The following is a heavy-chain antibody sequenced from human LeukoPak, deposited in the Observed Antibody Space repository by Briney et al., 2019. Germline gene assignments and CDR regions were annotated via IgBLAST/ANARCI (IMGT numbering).Heavy chain of an antibody. CDR1: GFTVSSNY. CDR3: ARAAVAGYGFDC. Sequence: GGSLRLSCAASGFTVSSNYMSWVRQAPGKGLEWVSLIYSGGSTYYADSVKGRFTISSDNSKNTLYLQMNSLRAEDTAVYYCARAAVAGYGFDCWGQGTLVTVSS. V-gene: IGHV3-53*01. D-gene: IGHD6-19*01. CDR2: IYSGGST. J-gene: IGHJ4*02.